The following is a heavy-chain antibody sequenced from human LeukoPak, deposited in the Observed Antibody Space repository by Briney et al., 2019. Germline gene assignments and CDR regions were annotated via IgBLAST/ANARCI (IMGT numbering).Heavy chain of an antibody. CDR1: GFTFSDYW. J-gene: IGHJ5*02. CDR3: ARTSLGWLDP. CDR2: IDQDGRDK. D-gene: IGHD7-27*01. Sequence: GGSLRLSCAASGFTFSDYWMSWVRQAPGKGLEWVATIDQDGRDKFSVDSVKGRFTISGDNARNSMYLQMKSLRVEDTAVYYCARTSLGWLDPWGQGALVTVSS. V-gene: IGHV3-7*01.